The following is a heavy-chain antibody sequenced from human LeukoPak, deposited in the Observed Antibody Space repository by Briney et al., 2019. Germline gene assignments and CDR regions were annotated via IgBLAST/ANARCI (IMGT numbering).Heavy chain of an antibody. J-gene: IGHJ4*02. Sequence: GGSLRLSCAASGFTFSSYWMHWVRQVPGKGLVWVSRITSEGSSTSYADSVKGRFTISRDNAKNTLYLQMNSLRAGDTAVYYCARGTVTMVDYWGQGTLVTVSS. CDR3: ARGTVTMVDY. D-gene: IGHD3-10*01. CDR1: GFTFSSYW. V-gene: IGHV3-74*01. CDR2: ITSEGSST.